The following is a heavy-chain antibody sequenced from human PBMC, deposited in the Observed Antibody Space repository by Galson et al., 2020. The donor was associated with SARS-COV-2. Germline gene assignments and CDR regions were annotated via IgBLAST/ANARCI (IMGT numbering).Heavy chain of an antibody. CDR3: ARRSSYCSSTSCYPLRKAAIYYYGMDV. Sequence: GGSLRLSCAASGFTFSSYWMSWVRQAPGKGLEWVANIKQDGSEKYYVDSVKGRFTISRDNAKNSLYLQMNSLRAEDTAVYYCARRSSYCSSTSCYPLRKAAIYYYGMDVWGQGTTVTVSS. V-gene: IGHV3-7*01. D-gene: IGHD2-2*01. CDR2: IKQDGSEK. J-gene: IGHJ6*02. CDR1: GFTFSSYW.